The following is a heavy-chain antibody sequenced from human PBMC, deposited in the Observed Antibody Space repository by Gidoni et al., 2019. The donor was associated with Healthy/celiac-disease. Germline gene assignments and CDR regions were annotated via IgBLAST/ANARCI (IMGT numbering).Heavy chain of an antibody. Sequence: QVQLQQWGAGLLKPSETLSLTCAVYGGSFSGYYWSWIRQPPGTGLEWIGEINHSGSTNYNPSLKSRVTISVDTSKNQFSLKLSSVTAADTAVYYCARFSGDSSGYPYFDYWGQGTLVTVSS. V-gene: IGHV4-34*01. CDR3: ARFSGDSSGYPYFDY. D-gene: IGHD3-22*01. CDR1: GGSFSGYY. J-gene: IGHJ4*02. CDR2: INHSGST.